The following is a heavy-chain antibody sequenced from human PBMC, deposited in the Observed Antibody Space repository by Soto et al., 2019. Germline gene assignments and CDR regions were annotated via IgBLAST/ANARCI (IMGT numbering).Heavy chain of an antibody. J-gene: IGHJ3*02. CDR2: INAGNGNT. CDR1: GYTFTSYA. D-gene: IGHD3-3*01. CDR3: ARNSPILDDAFDI. Sequence: ASVKVSCKASGYTFTSYAMHWVRQAPGQRLEWMGRINAGNGNTKYSQKFQGRVTITRDTSASTAYMELSSLRSEDTAVYYCARNSPILDDAFDIWGQGTMVTVSS. V-gene: IGHV1-3*01.